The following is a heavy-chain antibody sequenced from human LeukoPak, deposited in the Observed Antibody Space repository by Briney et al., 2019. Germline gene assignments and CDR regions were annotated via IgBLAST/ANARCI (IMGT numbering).Heavy chain of an antibody. D-gene: IGHD3-10*01. CDR2: MNPNSGNT. Sequence: GASVKVSCKASGYTFTSYDINWVRQATGQGLEWMGWMNPNSGNTGYAQKFQGRVTITRNTSISTAYMELSSLRSEDTAVYYCARGRVTMVRGVISDYYYYYMHVWGKGTTVTVSS. CDR1: GYTFTSYD. J-gene: IGHJ6*03. CDR3: ARGRVTMVRGVISDYYYYYMHV. V-gene: IGHV1-8*03.